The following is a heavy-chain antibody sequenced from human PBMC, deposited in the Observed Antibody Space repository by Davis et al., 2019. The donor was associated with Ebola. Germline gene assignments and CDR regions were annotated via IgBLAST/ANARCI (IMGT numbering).Heavy chain of an antibody. CDR1: GFSLRSSGVG. J-gene: IGHJ3*02. CDR3: AHRRFLLTVSDAFDM. Sequence: SGPTLVKPTQTLTLTCTFSGFSLRSSGVGVGWLRQPPGKALEWLALIYWDDDKRYSPSLKSRLTITKDTSKDQVVLTMTNMDPADTATYYCAHRRFLLTVSDAFDMWGQGTMVTVSS. V-gene: IGHV2-5*02. CDR2: IYWDDDK. D-gene: IGHD2/OR15-2a*01.